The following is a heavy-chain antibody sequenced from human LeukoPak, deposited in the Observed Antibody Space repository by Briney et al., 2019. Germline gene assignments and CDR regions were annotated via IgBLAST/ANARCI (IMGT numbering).Heavy chain of an antibody. Sequence: PSEALSLTCAVYGGSFSGYYWSWIRQPPGKGLEWIGEINHSGSTNYNPSLKSRVTISVDTSKNQFSLKLSSVTAADTAVYYCARNPASDSSGYYYVGTDAFDIWGQGTMVTVSS. D-gene: IGHD3-22*01. CDR1: GGSFSGYY. V-gene: IGHV4-34*01. CDR3: ARNPASDSSGYYYVGTDAFDI. CDR2: INHSGST. J-gene: IGHJ3*02.